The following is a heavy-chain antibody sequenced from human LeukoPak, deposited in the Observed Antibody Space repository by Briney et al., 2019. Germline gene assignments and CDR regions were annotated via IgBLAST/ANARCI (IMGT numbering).Heavy chain of an antibody. D-gene: IGHD3-10*01. CDR1: GFSFSDYG. J-gene: IGHJ4*02. CDR3: IRGGAYGSLDY. Sequence: GGSLRLSCAASGFSFSDYGMHWVRQAPVKGLEWVALISYDGGHKYYRDSVKGRFTISRDNAKNTLYLQMNSLRAEDTAMYYCIRGGAYGSLDYWGQGTLVTVSS. V-gene: IGHV3-30*03. CDR2: ISYDGGHK.